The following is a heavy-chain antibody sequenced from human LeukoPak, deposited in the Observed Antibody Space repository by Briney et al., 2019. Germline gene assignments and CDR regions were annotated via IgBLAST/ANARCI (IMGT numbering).Heavy chain of an antibody. Sequence: ASVKVSCKASGYTFTSYGISWVRQAPGQGLEWMGWISAYNGNTKYAQKLQGRVIMTTDTSTSTAYMELRSLRSDDTAVYYCARARRGVEMATIFDFWGQGTLVTVSS. CDR1: GYTFTSYG. CDR3: ARARRGVEMATIFDF. CDR2: ISAYNGNT. V-gene: IGHV1-18*01. J-gene: IGHJ4*02. D-gene: IGHD5-24*01.